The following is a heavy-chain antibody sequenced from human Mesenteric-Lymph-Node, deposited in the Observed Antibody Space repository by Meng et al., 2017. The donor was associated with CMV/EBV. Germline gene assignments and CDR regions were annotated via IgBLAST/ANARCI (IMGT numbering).Heavy chain of an antibody. Sequence: SETLSLTCTVSGGSISSYYWSWIRQPPGKGLEWIGYIYYSGSTNYNPSLKSRVTISVDTSKNQFSLKLSSVTAADTAVYYCARDSAYDSSGYYRLGGWFDPWGQGTLVTVSS. CDR3: ARDSAYDSSGYYRLGGWFDP. D-gene: IGHD3-22*01. V-gene: IGHV4-59*01. J-gene: IGHJ5*02. CDR2: IYYSGST. CDR1: GGSISSYY.